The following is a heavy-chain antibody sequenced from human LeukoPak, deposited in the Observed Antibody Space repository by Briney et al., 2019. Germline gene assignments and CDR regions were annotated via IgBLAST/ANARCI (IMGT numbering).Heavy chain of an antibody. Sequence: SETLSLTCAVSGGSISSGAYSWSWIRQPPGKGLEWIGYIYQSGSTYYNPSIKSRVTISVNRSNNQFSQKLSSVAAADTAVYYCARYSSSWYWFDPWGQGTLVTVSS. D-gene: IGHD6-13*01. V-gene: IGHV4-30-2*01. CDR1: GGSISSGAYS. J-gene: IGHJ5*02. CDR2: IYQSGST. CDR3: ARYSSSWYWFDP.